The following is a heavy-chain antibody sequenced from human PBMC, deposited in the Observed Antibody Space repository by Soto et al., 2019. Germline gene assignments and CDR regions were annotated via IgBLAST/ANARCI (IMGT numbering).Heavy chain of an antibody. J-gene: IGHJ4*02. CDR1: GYTFTSYY. CDR3: ARDLKDAPGYSSGYGLDY. Sequence: GASVKVSCKASGYTFTSYYMHWVRQAPGQGLEWMGIINPSGGSTSYAQKFQGRVTMTRDTSTSTVYMELSSLRSEDTAVYYCARDLKDAPGYSSGYGLDYWGQGTL. V-gene: IGHV1-46*01. CDR2: INPSGGST. D-gene: IGHD6-19*01.